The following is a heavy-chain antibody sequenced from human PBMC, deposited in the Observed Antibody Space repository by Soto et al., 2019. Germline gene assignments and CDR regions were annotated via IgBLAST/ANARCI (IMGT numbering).Heavy chain of an antibody. CDR1: GFTFSDYY. CDR3: AKRYSSGWYYFDY. Sequence: VQLVESGGGLVKPGGSLRLSCAASGFTFSDYYMSWIRQAPGKGLEWVSAISGSGGSTYYADSVKGRFTISRDNSKNTLYLQMNSLRAEDTAVYYCAKRYSSGWYYFDYWGQGTLVTVSS. V-gene: IGHV3-23*04. J-gene: IGHJ4*02. CDR2: ISGSGGST. D-gene: IGHD6-19*01.